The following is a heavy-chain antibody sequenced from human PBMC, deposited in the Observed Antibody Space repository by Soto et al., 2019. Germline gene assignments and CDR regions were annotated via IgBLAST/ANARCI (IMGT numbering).Heavy chain of an antibody. CDR1: GFTFSSYA. V-gene: IGHV3-23*01. D-gene: IGHD6-6*01. Sequence: EVQLLESGGGLVQPGGSLRLSCAASGFTFSSYAMSWVRQAPGNGLEWVSAISGSGGSTYYADSVKGRFTISRDNSKNTLYLQMNSLRAEDTAVYYCAKVSDYSSSSRGFDPWGQGTLVTVSS. J-gene: IGHJ5*02. CDR2: ISGSGGST. CDR3: AKVSDYSSSSRGFDP.